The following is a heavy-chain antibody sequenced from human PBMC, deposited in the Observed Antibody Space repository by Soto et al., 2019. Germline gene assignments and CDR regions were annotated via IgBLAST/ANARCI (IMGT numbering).Heavy chain of an antibody. CDR3: ARDTNSITIFGVVIPSHYFDY. D-gene: IGHD3-3*01. Sequence: ASVKVSCKASGYTFTSYGISWVRQAPGQGLEWMGWISAYNGNTNYAQKLQGRVTMTTDTSTSTAYMELRSLRSDDTAVYYCARDTNSITIFGVVIPSHYFDYWGQGTLVTVSS. J-gene: IGHJ4*02. V-gene: IGHV1-18*01. CDR2: ISAYNGNT. CDR1: GYTFTSYG.